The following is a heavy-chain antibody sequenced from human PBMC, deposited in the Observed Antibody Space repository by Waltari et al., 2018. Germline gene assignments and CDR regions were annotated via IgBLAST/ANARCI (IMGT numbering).Heavy chain of an antibody. CDR3: ARLHDFSGGYRFDS. V-gene: IGHV4-39*01. Sequence: QLQLQESGPGLVKPSETLSLPCVVSVYSASSDTCSWGWSRQPPGKTLEWIGSLFYGGRSYYNPSLRSRVTIYVDTSRNQLSLNLNSVTAADTAVYYCARLHDFSGGYRFDSWGQGTLVTVPS. J-gene: IGHJ4*02. CDR2: LFYGGRS. D-gene: IGHD3-3*01. CDR1: VYSASSDTCS.